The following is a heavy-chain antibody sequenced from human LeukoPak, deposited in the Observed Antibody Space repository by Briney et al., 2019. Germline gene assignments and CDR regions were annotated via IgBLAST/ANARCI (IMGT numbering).Heavy chain of an antibody. V-gene: IGHV4-34*01. J-gene: IGHJ4*02. CDR1: GGSFSVYY. CDR3: ARGSRDYYFDY. CDR2: INHSGST. Sequence: SETLSLTCAVYGGSFSVYYWSWIRQPPGKGLEWIGEINHSGSTNYNPSLKSRVTISVDTSKNQFSLKLSSVTAADTAVYYCARGSRDYYFDYRSQGTLVTVSS.